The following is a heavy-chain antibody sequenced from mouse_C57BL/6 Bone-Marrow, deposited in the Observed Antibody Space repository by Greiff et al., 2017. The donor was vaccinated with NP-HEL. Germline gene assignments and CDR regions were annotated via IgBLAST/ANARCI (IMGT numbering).Heavy chain of an antibody. J-gene: IGHJ2*01. V-gene: IGHV1-50*01. CDR3: ARRAYYSNYGVGY. D-gene: IGHD2-5*01. CDR1: GYTFTSYW. Sequence: VQLQQPGAELVKPGASVKLSCKASGYTFTSYWMQWVKQRPGQGLEWIGEIDPSDSYTNYNQKIKGKATLTVDTSSSTAYMQLSSLTSEDSAVYYCARRAYYSNYGVGYWGQGTTLTVSS. CDR2: IDPSDSYT.